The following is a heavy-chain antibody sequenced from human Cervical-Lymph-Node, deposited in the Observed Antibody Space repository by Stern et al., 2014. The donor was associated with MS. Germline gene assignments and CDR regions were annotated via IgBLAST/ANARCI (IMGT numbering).Heavy chain of an antibody. V-gene: IGHV2-70*04. Sequence: QITLKESGPALVKPTQTLTLTCTFSGFSLITSGTRVSWIRQSPGRALEWLARIDWNDKTFYNSSQMTRLTISKETSQNQAVVRLTNVNPVDTPTYYCARMMGSGYRHYFDYWGQGTPVTVSS. CDR1: GFSLITSGTR. CDR2: IDWNDKT. D-gene: IGHD3-3*01. CDR3: ARMMGSGYRHYFDY. J-gene: IGHJ4*02.